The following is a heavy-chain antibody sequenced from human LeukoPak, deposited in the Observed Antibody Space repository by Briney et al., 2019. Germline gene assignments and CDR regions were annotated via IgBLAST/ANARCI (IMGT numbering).Heavy chain of an antibody. CDR1: GGSISSSSYY. CDR3: ARLYGGYSTRDY. CDR2: IYYSGST. J-gene: IGHJ4*02. V-gene: IGHV4-39*07. D-gene: IGHD5-12*01. Sequence: SETLSLTCSVSGGSISSSSYYWGCIRQPPGKGLEWIGSIYYSGSTYYNPSLNSRVTISVDTSKHQFSLKLNSVTAADTAVYYCARLYGGYSTRDYWGQGTLVTVSS.